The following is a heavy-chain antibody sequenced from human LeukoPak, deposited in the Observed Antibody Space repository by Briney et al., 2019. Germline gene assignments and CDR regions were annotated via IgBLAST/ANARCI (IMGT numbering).Heavy chain of an antibody. Sequence: GGSLRLSCAASGFTFSSYSMNWVRQAPGKGLEWVSYISSSSSIIYYADSVKGRFTISRDNAKNSLYLQMNSLRAEDTAVYYCAKEDTPFDSSSWSDYWGQGTLVTVSS. CDR3: AKEDTPFDSSSWSDY. CDR2: ISSSSSII. J-gene: IGHJ4*02. CDR1: GFTFSSYS. D-gene: IGHD6-13*01. V-gene: IGHV3-48*01.